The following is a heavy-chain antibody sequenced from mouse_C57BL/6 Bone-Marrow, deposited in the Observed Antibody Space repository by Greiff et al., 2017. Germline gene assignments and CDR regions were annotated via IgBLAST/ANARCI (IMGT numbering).Heavy chain of an antibody. Sequence: VKLQQSGAELVRPGASVTLSCKASGYTFTDYEMHWVKQTPVHGLEWIGAIDPETGGTAYNQKFKGKAILTADKSSTTAYMELRSLTSEDSAVYYCTRSSYYYGSSYDYWGQGTTLTVSS. V-gene: IGHV1-15*01. CDR1: GYTFTDYE. CDR2: IDPETGGT. CDR3: TRSSYYYGSSYDY. D-gene: IGHD1-1*01. J-gene: IGHJ2*01.